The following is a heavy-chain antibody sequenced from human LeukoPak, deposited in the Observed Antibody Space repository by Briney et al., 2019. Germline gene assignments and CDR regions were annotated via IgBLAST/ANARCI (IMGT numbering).Heavy chain of an antibody. CDR3: ARHAFRDCSSTSCYIYYYYMDV. D-gene: IGHD2-2*02. J-gene: IGHJ6*03. CDR2: IYTSGST. V-gene: IGHV4-4*09. CDR1: GGSISSYY. Sequence: SETLSLTCTVSGGSISSYYWSWIRQPPGKGLEWIGYIYTSGSTNYNTSLKSRVTISVDTSKNQFSLKLSSVTAADTAVYYCARHAFRDCSSTSCYIYYYYMDVWGKGTTVTVSS.